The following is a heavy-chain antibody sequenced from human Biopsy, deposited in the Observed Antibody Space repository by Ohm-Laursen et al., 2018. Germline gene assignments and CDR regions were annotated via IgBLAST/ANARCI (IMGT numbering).Heavy chain of an antibody. CDR1: GGSIISYY. D-gene: IGHD3-3*01. J-gene: IGHJ5*02. V-gene: IGHV4-59*01. CDR2: VYNGGIT. Sequence: GTVSLTCTVSGGSIISYYWTWIRQTPGKGLEWIGHVYNGGITNYNPSLKSRVTISKDTSKNQFSLQLSSVAAADTAVYYCARTPRDSFWSGSYKRGLWFDPWGQGTLVTVSS. CDR3: ARTPRDSFWSGSYKRGLWFDP.